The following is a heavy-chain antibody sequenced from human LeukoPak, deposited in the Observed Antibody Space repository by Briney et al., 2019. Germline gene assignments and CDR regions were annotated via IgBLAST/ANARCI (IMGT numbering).Heavy chain of an antibody. Sequence: SETLSLTCAVYGGSFSGYYWSWIRQPPGKGLEWIGEINHSGSTNYNPSLKSRVTISVDTSKNQFSLKLSSVTAADTAVYYCARGIGGSSWYDYYYGMDIWGQGTTVTVSS. V-gene: IGHV4-34*01. D-gene: IGHD6-13*01. CDR2: INHSGST. CDR3: ARGIGGSSWYDYYYGMDI. J-gene: IGHJ6*02. CDR1: GGSFSGYY.